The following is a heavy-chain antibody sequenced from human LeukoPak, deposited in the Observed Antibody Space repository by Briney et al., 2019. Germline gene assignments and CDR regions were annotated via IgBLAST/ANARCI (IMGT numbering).Heavy chain of an antibody. J-gene: IGHJ4*02. CDR1: GGSISSYY. V-gene: IGHV4-59*08. CDR3: ARHVVSGSGSYPYYFDY. CDR2: IYYSGST. D-gene: IGHD3-10*01. Sequence: SETLSLTCTVSGGSISSYYWSWIRQPPGKGLEWIGYIYYSGSTNYNPSLKSRVTISVDTSKNQFSLKLSSVTAADTAVYYCARHVVSGSGSYPYYFDYWGQGTLVTVSS.